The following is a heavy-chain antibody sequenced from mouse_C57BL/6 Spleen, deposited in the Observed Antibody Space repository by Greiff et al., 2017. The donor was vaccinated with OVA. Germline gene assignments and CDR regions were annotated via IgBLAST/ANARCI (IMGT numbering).Heavy chain of an antibody. J-gene: IGHJ4*01. CDR1: GYAFSNYW. V-gene: IGHV1-80*01. CDR2: IYPGDGDT. Sequence: VQLQQSGAELVKPGASVKISCKASGYAFSNYWMNWVKQRPGKGLEWIGQIYPGDGDTNYNGKFKGKATLTADKSSSTAYMQLSSLTSEDSAVYFCARDYGSSYGAMDYWGQGTSVTVSS. D-gene: IGHD1-1*01. CDR3: ARDYGSSYGAMDY.